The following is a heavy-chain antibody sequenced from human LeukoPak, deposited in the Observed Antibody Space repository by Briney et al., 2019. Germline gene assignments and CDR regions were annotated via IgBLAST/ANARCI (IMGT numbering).Heavy chain of an antibody. V-gene: IGHV1-8*01. Sequence: ASVKVSCKASGYTFTSYDINWVRQATGQGLEWMGWMNPNSGNTGYAQKFQGRVTMTRNTSIGTAYMELSSLISEDTAVYYCARVNIVATNSYYYYYGMDVWGQGTTVTVSS. CDR3: ARVNIVATNSYYYYYGMDV. CDR1: GYTFTSYD. J-gene: IGHJ6*02. D-gene: IGHD5-12*01. CDR2: MNPNSGNT.